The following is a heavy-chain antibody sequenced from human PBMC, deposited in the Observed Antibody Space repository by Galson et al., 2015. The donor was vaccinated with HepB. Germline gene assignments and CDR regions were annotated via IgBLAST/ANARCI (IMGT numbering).Heavy chain of an antibody. D-gene: IGHD3-16*01. J-gene: IGHJ4*02. V-gene: IGHV3-30*18. Sequence: SLRLSCAASGFTFSSYGMHWVRQAPGKGLEWVAVISYDGSNKYYADSVKGRFTISRDNSKNTLYLQMNSLRAEDTAVYYCAKDRLYGDYLDYWGQGTLVTVSS. CDR1: GFTFSSYG. CDR3: AKDRLYGDYLDY. CDR2: ISYDGSNK.